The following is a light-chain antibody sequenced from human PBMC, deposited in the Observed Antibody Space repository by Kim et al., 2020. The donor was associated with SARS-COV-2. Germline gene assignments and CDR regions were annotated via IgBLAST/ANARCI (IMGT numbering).Light chain of an antibody. V-gene: IGKV3-15*01. CDR1: ESISIN. CDR3: QQYDDWPPIT. CDR2: GAS. Sequence: VSPGERATLACRASESISINLAWYQQKPGQPPRLLMYGASTRATGVPARFSGGGSGTEFTLTISSLQSDDCAIYYCQQYDDWPPITFGGGTKVDIK. J-gene: IGKJ4*01.